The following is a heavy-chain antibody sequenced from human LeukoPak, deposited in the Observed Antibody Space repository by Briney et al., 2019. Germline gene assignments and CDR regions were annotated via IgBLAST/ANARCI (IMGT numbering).Heavy chain of an antibody. CDR2: ISSSSSYI. Sequence: KPGGSLRLSCAASRSTFSSYSMNWVRQAPGKGLEWVSSISSSSSYIYYADSVKGRFTISRDNAKNSLYLQMNSLRAEDTAVYYCARDFGMVVDYYDSSGYYTEWAFDIWGQGTMVTVSS. J-gene: IGHJ3*02. D-gene: IGHD3-22*01. CDR3: ARDFGMVVDYYDSSGYYTEWAFDI. V-gene: IGHV3-21*01. CDR1: RSTFSSYS.